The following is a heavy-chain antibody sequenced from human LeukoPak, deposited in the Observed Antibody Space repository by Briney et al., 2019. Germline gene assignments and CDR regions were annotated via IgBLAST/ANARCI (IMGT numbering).Heavy chain of an antibody. D-gene: IGHD2-21*01. CDR2: ISSSSGTI. CDR3: ARAEVIAIFDY. J-gene: IGHJ4*02. V-gene: IGHV3-48*01. CDR1: GFTFSSYS. Sequence: PGGSLRLSCAASGFTFSSYSMNWVRQAPGKGLERVSYISSSSGTIYYADSVKGRFTISRDNAKNSLYLQMNSLRAEDTAVYYCARAEVIAIFDYWGQGTLVTVSS.